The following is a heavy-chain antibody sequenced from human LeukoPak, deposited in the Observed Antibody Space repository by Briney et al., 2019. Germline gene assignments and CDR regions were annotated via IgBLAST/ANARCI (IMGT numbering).Heavy chain of an antibody. D-gene: IGHD6-19*01. CDR1: GYTFTGYY. V-gene: IGHV1-2*02. Sequence: ASVKVSCKASGYTFTGYYMHWVRQAPGQGLEWMGWINPNSGGTNYAQKLQGRVTMTRDTSISTAYMELSRLRSDDTAVYYCAIGRLAQGAFDIWGQGTMVTVSS. CDR2: INPNSGGT. J-gene: IGHJ3*02. CDR3: AIGRLAQGAFDI.